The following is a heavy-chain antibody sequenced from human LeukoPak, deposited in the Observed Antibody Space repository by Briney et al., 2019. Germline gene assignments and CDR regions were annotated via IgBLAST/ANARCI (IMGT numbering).Heavy chain of an antibody. CDR2: INHSGST. CDR3: ARGSYCSSTSCYRKPVDY. Sequence: PSETLSLTCTVSGGSISSSSYYWSWIRQPPGKGLEWIGEINHSGSTNYNPSLKSRVTISVDTSKNQFSLKLSSVTAADTAVYYCARGSYCSSTSCYRKPVDYWGQGTLVTVSS. J-gene: IGHJ4*02. V-gene: IGHV4-39*07. CDR1: GGSISSSSYY. D-gene: IGHD2-2*01.